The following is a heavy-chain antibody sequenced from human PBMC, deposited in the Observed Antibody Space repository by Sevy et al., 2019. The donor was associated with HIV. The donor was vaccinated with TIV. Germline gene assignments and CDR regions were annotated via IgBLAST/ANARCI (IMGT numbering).Heavy chain of an antibody. V-gene: IGHV2-5*02. Sequence: SGPTLVKPTQTLTLTCTFSGFSLSTSGVGVGWIRQPPGKALEWLALIYWDDDKRYSPSLKSRLTITKDTSKNQVVLTMTNMDPVETATYYCAHSGVALRITMIVAEYYFDYWGQGTLVTVSS. J-gene: IGHJ4*02. D-gene: IGHD3-22*01. CDR2: IYWDDDK. CDR1: GFSLSTSGVG. CDR3: AHSGVALRITMIVAEYYFDY.